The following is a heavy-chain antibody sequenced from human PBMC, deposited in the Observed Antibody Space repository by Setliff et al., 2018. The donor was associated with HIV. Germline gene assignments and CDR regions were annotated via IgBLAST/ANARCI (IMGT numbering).Heavy chain of an antibody. D-gene: IGHD2-15*01. CDR2: VFYTGGT. CDR1: GGSITSHY. CDR3: ARGWELLPYWALNV. Sequence: ETLSLTCTISGGSITSHYWSWIRQPPGKGLEWIGYVFYTGGTNYRPSLRGRVTISVDTSKNHFSLKLNSVTAADSAIYYCARGWELLPYWALNVWGKGTTVTVSS. J-gene: IGHJ6*04. V-gene: IGHV4-59*11.